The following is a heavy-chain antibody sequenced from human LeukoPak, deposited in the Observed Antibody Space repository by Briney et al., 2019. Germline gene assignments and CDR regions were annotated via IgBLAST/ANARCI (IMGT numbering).Heavy chain of an antibody. J-gene: IGHJ4*02. Sequence: GASVKVSCKASGYTFTSYGISWVRQAPGQGLEWMGWISAYNGNTNYAQKLQGRVTMTTDTSTSTAYMELRSLRSDDTAVYYCARAGYSYGYGPREFSDYWGQGTLVTVSS. V-gene: IGHV1-18*01. CDR3: ARAGYSYGYGPREFSDY. CDR1: GYTFTSYG. CDR2: ISAYNGNT. D-gene: IGHD5-18*01.